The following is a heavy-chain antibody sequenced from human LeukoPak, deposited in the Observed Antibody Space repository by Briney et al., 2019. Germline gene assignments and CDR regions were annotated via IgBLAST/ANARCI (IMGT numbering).Heavy chain of an antibody. J-gene: IGHJ4*02. CDR2: INPIFGTA. Sequence: ASVKVSCKASGGTFSSYAISWVRQAPGQGLEWMGGINPIFGTANYAQKFQGRVTITTDESTSTAYMELSSLRSEDTAVYYCARADIRPIDGATEYWGQGTQVTVSS. CDR1: GGTFSSYA. CDR3: ARADIRPIDGATEY. V-gene: IGHV1-69*05. D-gene: IGHD1-26*01.